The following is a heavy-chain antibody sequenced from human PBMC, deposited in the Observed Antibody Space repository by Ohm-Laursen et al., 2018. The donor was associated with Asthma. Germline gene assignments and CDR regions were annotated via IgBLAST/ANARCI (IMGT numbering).Heavy chain of an antibody. Sequence: SLRLSCAASGFTVSSNYMSWVRQAPGKGLEWVSVIYSGGSTYYADSVKGRFTISRDNSKNTLYLQMNSLRAEDTAVYYCARSNSYYYDSSGYDYWGQGTRVTVSS. J-gene: IGHJ4*02. CDR2: IYSGGST. D-gene: IGHD3-22*01. CDR1: GFTVSSNY. V-gene: IGHV3-53*01. CDR3: ARSNSYYYDSSGYDY.